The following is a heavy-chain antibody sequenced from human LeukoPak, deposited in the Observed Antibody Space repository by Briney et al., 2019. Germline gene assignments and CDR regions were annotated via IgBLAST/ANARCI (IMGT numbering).Heavy chain of an antibody. CDR1: GFTFSSYG. Sequence: GGSLRLSCAASGFTFSSYGMSWVRQAPGKGLEWVSAISGRGGSTYYADSVKGRFTISRDNSKNTLYLQMNSLRAEDTAVYYCAKYVRSSSWYSWRHLDCWGQGTLVTVSS. J-gene: IGHJ4*02. CDR3: AKYVRSSSWYSWRHLDC. D-gene: IGHD6-13*01. V-gene: IGHV3-23*01. CDR2: ISGRGGST.